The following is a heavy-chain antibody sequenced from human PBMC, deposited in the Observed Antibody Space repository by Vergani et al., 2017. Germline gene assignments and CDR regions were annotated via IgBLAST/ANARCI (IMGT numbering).Heavy chain of an antibody. CDR3: AREGYYGSGSYSQPYYYYYYGMDV. V-gene: IGHV3-48*04. J-gene: IGHJ6*02. D-gene: IGHD3-10*01. CDR1: GFTFSSYS. CDR2: ISSSSSTI. Sequence: EVQLVESGGGLVQPGGSLRLSCAASGFTFSSYSLNWVRQAPGKGLEWVSYISSSSSTIYYADSLKGRFTISRDNAKNSLYLQMNSLRAEDTAVYYCAREGYYGSGSYSQPYYYYYYGMDVWGQGTTVTVSS.